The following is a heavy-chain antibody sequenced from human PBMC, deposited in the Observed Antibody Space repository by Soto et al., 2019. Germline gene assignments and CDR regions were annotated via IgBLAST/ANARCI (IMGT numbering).Heavy chain of an antibody. CDR2: IYYSGST. D-gene: IGHD6-13*01. V-gene: IGHV4-39*01. J-gene: IGHJ6*02. Sequence: SETLSLTCTVSGGSISSSSYYWGWIRQPTGKGLEWIGSIYYSGSTYYNPSLKSRVTISVDTSKNQFSLKLSSVTAADTAVYYCARNRIAAKTYYYYYGMDVWGQGTTVTVSS. CDR1: GGSISSSSYY. CDR3: ARNRIAAKTYYYYYGMDV.